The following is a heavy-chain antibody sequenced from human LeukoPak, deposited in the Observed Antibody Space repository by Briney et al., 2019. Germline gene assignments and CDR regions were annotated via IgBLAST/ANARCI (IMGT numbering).Heavy chain of an antibody. CDR2: LYTSGST. CDR1: GGSISSYY. D-gene: IGHD3-22*01. V-gene: IGHV4-4*07. CDR3: ARDRGHYDSSGYLFDY. Sequence: PSETLSLTCTVSGGSISSYYWSWIRQPAGKGLEWIGRLYTSGSTNYNPSLKTRVTMSIDTSKNQFSLKLSSVTDADTAVYYCARDRGHYDSSGYLFDYWGQGTLVTVSS. J-gene: IGHJ4*02.